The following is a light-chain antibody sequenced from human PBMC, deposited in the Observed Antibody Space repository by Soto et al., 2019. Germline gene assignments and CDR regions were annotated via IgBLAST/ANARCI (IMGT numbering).Light chain of an antibody. V-gene: IGKV1-8*01. CDR1: QGISSY. J-gene: IGKJ4*01. Sequence: AIRMTQSPSSLSASTGDRVTTTCRASQGISSYLAWYQQKPGKAPKLLIYAASTLQSGVPSRFSGSGSGTDFTLTISCLQSEDFATYYCQQYYSYPRTFGGGTKVHIK. CDR2: AAS. CDR3: QQYYSYPRT.